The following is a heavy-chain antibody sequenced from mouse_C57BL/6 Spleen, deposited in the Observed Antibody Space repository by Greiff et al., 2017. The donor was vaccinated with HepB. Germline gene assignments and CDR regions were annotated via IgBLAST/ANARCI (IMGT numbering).Heavy chain of an antibody. CDR1: GFTFSSYT. D-gene: IGHD1-1*01. Sequence: EVQLVESGGGLVKPGGSLKLSCAASGFTFSSYTMSWVRQTPEKRLEWVATISGGGGNTYYPDSVKGRFTISSDNAKNTLYLHMSSLRSEDTALYYCARIYERGYFDYWGQGTTLTVSS. CDR3: ARIYERGYFDY. CDR2: ISGGGGNT. V-gene: IGHV5-9*01. J-gene: IGHJ2*01.